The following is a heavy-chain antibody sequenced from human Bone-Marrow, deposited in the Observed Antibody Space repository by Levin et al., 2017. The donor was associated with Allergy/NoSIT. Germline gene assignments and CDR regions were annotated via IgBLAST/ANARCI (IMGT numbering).Heavy chain of an antibody. V-gene: IGHV4-39*01. CDR3: ARHTYGQLAFFDF. D-gene: IGHD6-6*01. Sequence: SETLSLTCTISGGSINNVSFYWGFIRQPPGKGLEWIGSIYYSGNTYYNPSLKRRVTMSVDTSKNHFSLRLMSVTAADTAVYYCARHTYGQLAFFDFWGQGALVTVSS. J-gene: IGHJ4*02. CDR1: GGSINNVSFY. CDR2: IYYSGNT.